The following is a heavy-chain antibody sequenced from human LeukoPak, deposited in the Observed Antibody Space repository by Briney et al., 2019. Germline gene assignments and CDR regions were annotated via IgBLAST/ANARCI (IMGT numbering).Heavy chain of an antibody. Sequence: SETLSLTCNVSGGSISSGDKYWSWIRQPPGKGLEWIGYVYYSGSTYYNPSLKSRLTISVDTSENQFSLHLTSVTAADTAVYFCARVTRWAGLDFWGQGTLVTVSS. CDR2: VYYSGST. V-gene: IGHV4-30-4*01. CDR3: ARVTRWAGLDF. D-gene: IGHD2-21*02. CDR1: GGSISSGDKY. J-gene: IGHJ4*02.